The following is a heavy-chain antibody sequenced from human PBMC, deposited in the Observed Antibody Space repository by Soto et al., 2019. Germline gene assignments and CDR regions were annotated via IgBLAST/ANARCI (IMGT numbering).Heavy chain of an antibody. Sequence: QVQLVQSGAEVKKPGSSVKVSCKASGGTVSSYTISWVRQAPGQRLKWMGRIIPILGIANYAQKFQGRVTITADKSTSTAYMELSSLRSEDTAVYYCASLMSSVYYYGMDVWGQGTTVTVSS. CDR3: ASLMSSVYYYGMDV. CDR1: GGTVSSYT. D-gene: IGHD3-10*01. V-gene: IGHV1-69*02. J-gene: IGHJ6*02. CDR2: IIPILGIA.